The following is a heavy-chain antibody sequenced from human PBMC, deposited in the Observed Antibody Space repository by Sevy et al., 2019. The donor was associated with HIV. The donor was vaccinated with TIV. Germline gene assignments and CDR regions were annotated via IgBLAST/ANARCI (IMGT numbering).Heavy chain of an antibody. J-gene: IGHJ4*02. CDR2: LSYDGSNK. Sequence: GGSLRLSCAASGFTFSSYAMHWVRQAPGKGLEWVAVLSYDGSNKYYADSVKGRFTISRDNSKNTLYLQMNSLRAEDTAVYYCARDGRIVGATYYFDYWGQGTLVTVSS. D-gene: IGHD1-26*01. V-gene: IGHV3-30-3*01. CDR1: GFTFSSYA. CDR3: ARDGRIVGATYYFDY.